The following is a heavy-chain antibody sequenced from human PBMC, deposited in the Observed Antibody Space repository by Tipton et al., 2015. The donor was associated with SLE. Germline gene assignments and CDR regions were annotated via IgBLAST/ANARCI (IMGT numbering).Heavy chain of an antibody. V-gene: IGHV3-48*03. CDR1: GFTFSSYE. D-gene: IGHD3-16*01. Sequence: SLRLSCAASGFTFSSYEMSWVRQAPGKGLEWVSIISSSGSSTQYADFVKGRFTISRDNAKNSLFLQMNSLRVEDTAAYYCALGFAANWGQGTLVTVSS. J-gene: IGHJ4*02. CDR2: ISSSGSST. CDR3: ALGFAAN.